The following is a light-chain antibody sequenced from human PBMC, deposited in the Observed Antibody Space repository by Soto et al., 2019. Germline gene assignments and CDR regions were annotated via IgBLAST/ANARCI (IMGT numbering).Light chain of an antibody. CDR2: WAS. CDR1: QSVLYSSNNKNY. CDR3: QQYYSSPRT. V-gene: IGKV4-1*01. Sequence: IVMIQSPDSLAVSLGERATINCKSSQSVLYSSNNKNYLAWYQQKPGQPPKLLIYWASTRESGVPDRSSGSGSGTDFTLTSSSLQAEDVAVYYCQQYYSSPRTFGGGTKVDIK. J-gene: IGKJ4*01.